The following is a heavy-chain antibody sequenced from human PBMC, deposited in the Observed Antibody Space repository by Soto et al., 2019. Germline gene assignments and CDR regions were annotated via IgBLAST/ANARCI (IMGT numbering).Heavy chain of an antibody. D-gene: IGHD6-13*01. CDR2: IRAGKGDT. CDR3: GRAPCIAAAVGKPPGPPPADF. CDR1: GYTFTAHA. V-gene: IGHV1-3*01. Sequence: ASVKVSCKASGYTFTAHAMHWVRQAPGQGMEWMGWIRAGKGDTKYAQKLQGRITMTRDTSRSTTYMELRRLKSDDTAGYYWGRAPCIAAAVGKPPGPPPADFRGHGTLVPVSS. J-gene: IGHJ4*01.